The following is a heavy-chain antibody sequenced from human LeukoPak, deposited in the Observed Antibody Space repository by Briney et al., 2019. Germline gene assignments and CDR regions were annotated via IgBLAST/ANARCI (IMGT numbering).Heavy chain of an antibody. CDR2: ISGNGVGT. V-gene: IGHV3-23*01. CDR3: AKHLGSSGWYNDY. J-gene: IGHJ4*02. D-gene: IGHD6-19*01. CDR1: GFTFSNYA. Sequence: GGSLRLSCAASGFTFSNYAMTWVRQTPGKGLEWVSSISGNGVGTYYADSVKGRFTISRDNSKNTLYLQINSLRAEDTAVDTAVYYCAKHLGSSGWYNDYWGQGTLVTVSS.